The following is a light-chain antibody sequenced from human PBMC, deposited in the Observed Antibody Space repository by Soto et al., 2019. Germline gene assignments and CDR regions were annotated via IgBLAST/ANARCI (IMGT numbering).Light chain of an antibody. Sequence: QSVLTQPPSVSGAPGQRVTISCTGSSSNIGAGYDAQWYQQLPGTAPKLLIYGNNNRPSGVPDRFSVSKSGTSASLAITGLQAEDEADYYCQSYDTRLSGSIIFGGGTQLTVL. CDR1: SSNIGAGYD. V-gene: IGLV1-40*01. CDR2: GNN. CDR3: QSYDTRLSGSII. J-gene: IGLJ2*01.